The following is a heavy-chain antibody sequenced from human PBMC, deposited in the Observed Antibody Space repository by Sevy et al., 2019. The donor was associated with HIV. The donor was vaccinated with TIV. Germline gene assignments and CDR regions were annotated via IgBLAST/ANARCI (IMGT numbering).Heavy chain of an antibody. CDR2: ISSSSSTI. J-gene: IGHJ6*02. CDR3: ARGNYYYYGMDV. V-gene: IGHV3-48*01. Sequence: GGSLRLSCAASVFTFSSYSMNWVRQAPGKGLEWVSYISSSSSTIYYADSVKGRFTISRDNAKNSLYLQMNSLRAEDTAVYYCARGNYYYYGMDVWGQGTTVTVSS. CDR1: VFTFSSYS.